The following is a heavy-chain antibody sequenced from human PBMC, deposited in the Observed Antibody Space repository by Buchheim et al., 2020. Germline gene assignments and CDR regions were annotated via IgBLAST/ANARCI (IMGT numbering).Heavy chain of an antibody. CDR2: INKDGSER. V-gene: IGHV3-7*01. J-gene: IGHJ4*02. CDR1: GFTFSGYW. Sequence: EVQLVESGGGLVQPGGSLRLSCRGSGFTFSGYWMSWVRQAPGKGLEWVANINKDGSERYHVDSVKGRFTVSRHNAEKSLFLQMNSLRGEDTAVYYCARGHTSSAGIYWGQGTL. D-gene: IGHD6-13*01. CDR3: ARGHTSSAGIY.